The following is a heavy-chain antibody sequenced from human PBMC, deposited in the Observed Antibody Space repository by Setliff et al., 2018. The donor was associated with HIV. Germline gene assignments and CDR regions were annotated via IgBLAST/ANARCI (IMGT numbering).Heavy chain of an antibody. Sequence: LRLSCTASGFTFGDYAMSWVRQAPGKGLEWVSYISMSSHTSVIYSDSVKGRFTISRDNARNSFYLQMNSLRVDETAVYCCARDKWASGFDFWGHGTLVTVSS. J-gene: IGHJ4*01. V-gene: IGHV3-11*06. CDR3: ARDKWASGFDF. D-gene: IGHD1-26*01. CDR2: ISMSSHTSV. CDR1: GFTFGDYA.